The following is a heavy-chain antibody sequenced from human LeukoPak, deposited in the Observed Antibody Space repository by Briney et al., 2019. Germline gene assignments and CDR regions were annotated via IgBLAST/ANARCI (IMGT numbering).Heavy chain of an antibody. V-gene: IGHV1-2*02. CDR2: INPNTGGT. D-gene: IGHD5-18*01. CDR3: ARDDSFQFDY. Sequence: ASVKVSCKASGYTFTAYYMHWVRQAPGRGLEWMGWINPNTGGTNYAPKFQGRVTMTRDTSINTAYMQLSRLTFDDTAVYYCARDDSFQFDYWGQGALVTVSS. CDR1: GYTFTAYY. J-gene: IGHJ4*02.